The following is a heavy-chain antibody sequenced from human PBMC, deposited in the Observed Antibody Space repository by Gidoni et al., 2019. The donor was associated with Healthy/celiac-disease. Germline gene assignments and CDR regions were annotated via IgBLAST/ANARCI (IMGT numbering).Heavy chain of an antibody. CDR3: ARDPMVRGVYDY. V-gene: IGHV4-30-4*01. CDR1: GGSISSGDYY. D-gene: IGHD3-10*01. Sequence: QLQLQESGPGLVKPSQTLSPTCTVSGGSISSGDYYWSWIRQPPGKGLEWIGYIYYSGSTYYNPSLKSRVTISVDTSKNQFSLKLSSVTAADTAVYYCARDPMVRGVYDYWGQGTLVTVSS. J-gene: IGHJ4*02. CDR2: IYYSGST.